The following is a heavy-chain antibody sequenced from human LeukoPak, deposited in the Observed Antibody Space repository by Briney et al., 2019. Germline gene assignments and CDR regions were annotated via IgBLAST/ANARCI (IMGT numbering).Heavy chain of an antibody. D-gene: IGHD6-6*01. CDR1: GYTFTGYY. CDR2: INPNSGGT. V-gene: IGHV1-2*02. Sequence: ASVKVSCKASGYTFTGYYMHWVRQAPGQGLEWMGWINPNSGGTNYAQKFQGRVTMTRGTSISTAYMELSRLRSDDTAVYYCATVSSSSSVFAFDYWGQGTLVTVSS. CDR3: ATVSSSSSVFAFDY. J-gene: IGHJ4*02.